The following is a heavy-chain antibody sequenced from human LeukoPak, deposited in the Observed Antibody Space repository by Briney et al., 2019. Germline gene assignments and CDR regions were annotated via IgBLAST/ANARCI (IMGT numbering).Heavy chain of an antibody. CDR3: ARDPILDYYYYYGMDV. Sequence: GGSLRLSCAASGFTFSSYSMNWVRQAPGKGLEWVSSISSSSSYIYYADSVKGRFTISRDNAKNSLYPQMNSLRAEDTAVYYCARDPILDYYYYYGMDVWGQGTTVTVSS. V-gene: IGHV3-21*01. CDR1: GFTFSSYS. J-gene: IGHJ6*02. CDR2: ISSSSSYI.